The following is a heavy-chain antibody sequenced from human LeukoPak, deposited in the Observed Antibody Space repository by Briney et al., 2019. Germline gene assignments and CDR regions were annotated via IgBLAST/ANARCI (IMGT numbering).Heavy chain of an antibody. D-gene: IGHD1-1*01. CDR2: IKEDSSDQ. Sequence: PGGSLRLSCATSGFTFSDYWMTWLRQAPGKGLEWLSNIKEDSSDQSSVDSVKGRFIISRDNAKNLLYLQMNSLRPDDTAVYYCARDLPNGFFDYWGQGTLVTVSS. V-gene: IGHV3-7*01. CDR3: ARDLPNGFFDY. J-gene: IGHJ4*02. CDR1: GFTFSDYW.